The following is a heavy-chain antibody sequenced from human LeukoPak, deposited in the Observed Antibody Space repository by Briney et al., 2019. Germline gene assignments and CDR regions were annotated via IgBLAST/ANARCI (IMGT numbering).Heavy chain of an antibody. CDR2: ISAYNGNT. V-gene: IGHV1-18*01. D-gene: IGHD2-15*01. J-gene: IGHJ4*02. Sequence: ASVRVSCKASGGTFTTYGISWVRQAPGQGLEWMGWISAYNGNTNYAQKLQGRVTMTTDTSTSTAYMELRSLRSDDTAVYYCASSGCSGGTCYFPDYWGQGTLVTVSS. CDR1: GGTFTTYG. CDR3: ASSGCSGGTCYFPDY.